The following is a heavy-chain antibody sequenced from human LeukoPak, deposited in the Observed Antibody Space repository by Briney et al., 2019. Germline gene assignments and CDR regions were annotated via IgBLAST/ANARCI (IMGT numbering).Heavy chain of an antibody. V-gene: IGHV1-2*02. CDR3: ARESQLGVVAVSALRDAFDI. CDR1: GYTFTGYY. J-gene: IGHJ3*02. Sequence: RASVKVSCKASGYTFTGYYMHWVRQAPGQGLQWMGWINPNGGDTNYAQKFQGRVTMTRDTSISTAYMELSRLRSDDTAVYYCARESQLGVVAVSALRDAFDIWGQGTMVTVSS. CDR2: INPNGGDT. D-gene: IGHD2-15*01.